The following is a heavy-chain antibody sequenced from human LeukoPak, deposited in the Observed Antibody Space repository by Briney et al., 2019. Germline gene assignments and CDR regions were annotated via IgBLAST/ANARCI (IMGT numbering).Heavy chain of an antibody. CDR3: ARDGLRSTSPVSFDY. V-gene: IGHV3-21*01. J-gene: IGHJ4*02. CDR1: GFTFSSYS. D-gene: IGHD2-2*01. CDR2: ISSSSSYI. Sequence: GGSLRLSCAASGFTFSSYSMNWVRQAPGKGLEWVSSISSSSSYIYYADSVKGRFTISRGNAKNSLYLQMNSLRAEDTAVYYCARDGLRSTSPVSFDYWGQGTLVTVSS.